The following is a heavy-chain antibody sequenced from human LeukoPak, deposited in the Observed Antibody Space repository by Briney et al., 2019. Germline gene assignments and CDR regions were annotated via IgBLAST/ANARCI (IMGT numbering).Heavy chain of an antibody. D-gene: IGHD6-13*01. CDR3: ARYSSSWAYYFDY. J-gene: IGHJ4*02. Sequence: GGSLRLSCAASGFTVSSNYMNWVRQAPGKGLEWVSSISSSSSYIYYADSVKGRFTISRDNAKNSLYLQMNSLRAEDTAVYYCARYSSSWAYYFDYWGQGTLVTVSS. CDR2: ISSSSSYI. V-gene: IGHV3-21*01. CDR1: GFTVSSNY.